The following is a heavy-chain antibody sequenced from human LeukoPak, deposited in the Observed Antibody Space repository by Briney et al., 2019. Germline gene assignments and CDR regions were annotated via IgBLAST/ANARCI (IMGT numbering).Heavy chain of an antibody. D-gene: IGHD3-10*01. CDR3: ARTPVRGVRDILLWFDP. Sequence: GGSLRLSCAASGFTFSSYSMNWVRQAPGKGLEWFSSISSSSYIYYADSVKGRFTISRDNAKNSLYLQMNSLRAEDTAVYYCARTPVRGVRDILLWFDPWGQGTLVTVSS. CDR2: ISSSSYI. V-gene: IGHV3-21*01. J-gene: IGHJ5*02. CDR1: GFTFSSYS.